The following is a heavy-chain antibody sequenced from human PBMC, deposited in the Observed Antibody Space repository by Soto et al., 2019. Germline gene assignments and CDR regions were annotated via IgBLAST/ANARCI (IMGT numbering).Heavy chain of an antibody. CDR2: ISSSSSTI. CDR1: GFTFSSYS. D-gene: IGHD2-8*01. CDR3: ARPYHPRCTNGVCPNWFDP. Sequence: GGSLRLSCAASGFTFSSYSMNWVRQAPGKGLEWVSYISSSSSTIYYADSVKGRFTISRDNAKNSLYLQMNSLRDEDTAVYYCARPYHPRCTNGVCPNWFDPWGQGTLVTVSS. V-gene: IGHV3-48*02. J-gene: IGHJ5*02.